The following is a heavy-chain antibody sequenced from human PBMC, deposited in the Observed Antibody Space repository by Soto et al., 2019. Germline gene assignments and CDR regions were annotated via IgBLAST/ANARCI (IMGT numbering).Heavy chain of an antibody. CDR3: ASPPSGGGGAFDI. CDR1: GGTFSSYA. D-gene: IGHD3-10*01. CDR2: IIPIFGTA. Sequence: SVKVSCKASGGTFSSYAISWVRQAPGQGLEWMGGIIPIFGTANYAQKFQGRVTITADGSTSTANMELSSLRSEDTAVYYCASPPSGGGGAFDIWGQGTMVTVSS. V-gene: IGHV1-69*13. J-gene: IGHJ3*02.